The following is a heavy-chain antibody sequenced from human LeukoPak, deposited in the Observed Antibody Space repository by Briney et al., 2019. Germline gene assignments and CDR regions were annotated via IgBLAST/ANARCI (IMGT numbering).Heavy chain of an antibody. J-gene: IGHJ4*02. D-gene: IGHD5-18*01. CDR2: IWCDGSYK. CDR1: GFTFSNSG. Sequence: GGSLRLSCAASGFTFSNSGFHWARQVPGKGLEWVALIWCDGSYKYYADAVKGRFTISKDSSKNTLYLQMNSLRAEDTAVYYCARAPTWIQLWFDYWGQGTLVTVSS. CDR3: ARAPTWIQLWFDY. V-gene: IGHV3-33*01.